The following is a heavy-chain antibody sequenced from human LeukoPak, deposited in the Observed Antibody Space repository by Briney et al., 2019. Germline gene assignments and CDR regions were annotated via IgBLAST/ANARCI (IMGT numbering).Heavy chain of an antibody. Sequence: PSETLSLTCTVSGGSISSGGYYWSWIRQHPGKGLEWIGYIYYSGSTYYNPSLKSRVTISVDTSKNQFSLKLSSVTAADTAVYYWARYGGYSGYDPATDAFDIWGQGTMVTVSS. CDR1: GGSISSGGYY. CDR3: ARYGGYSGYDPATDAFDI. V-gene: IGHV4-31*03. J-gene: IGHJ3*02. CDR2: IYYSGST. D-gene: IGHD5-12*01.